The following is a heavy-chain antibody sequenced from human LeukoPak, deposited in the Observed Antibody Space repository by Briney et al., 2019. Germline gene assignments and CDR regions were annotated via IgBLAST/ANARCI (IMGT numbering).Heavy chain of an antibody. J-gene: IGHJ4*02. V-gene: IGHV3-48*01. Sequence: GGSLRLSCAASGFTFSSYSMNWVRQAPGKGLEWVSYISSSSTIYYADSVKGRFTISRDNAKNSLYLQMNSLRAEDTAVYYCASWSGSYFPGYWGQGTLVTVSS. CDR1: GFTFSSYS. CDR2: ISSSSTI. CDR3: ASWSGSYFPGY. D-gene: IGHD1-26*01.